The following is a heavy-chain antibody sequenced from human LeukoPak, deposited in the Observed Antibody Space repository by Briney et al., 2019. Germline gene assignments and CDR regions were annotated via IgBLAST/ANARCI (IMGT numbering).Heavy chain of an antibody. CDR2: ISGSGGST. CDR3: AKDRPLGFGVTISYYYYGMDV. J-gene: IGHJ6*02. D-gene: IGHD3-16*01. CDR1: GFTFSSYA. V-gene: IGHV3-23*01. Sequence: GGSLRLSCAASGFTFSSYAMSWVRQAPGKGLEWVSAISGSGGSTYYADSVKGRLTISRDNSKNTLYLQMNSLRAEDTAVYYCAKDRPLGFGVTISYYYYGMDVWGQGTTVTVSS.